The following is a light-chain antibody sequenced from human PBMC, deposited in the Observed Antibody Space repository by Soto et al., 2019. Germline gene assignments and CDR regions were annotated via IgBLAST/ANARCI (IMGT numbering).Light chain of an antibody. V-gene: IGLV2-11*01. Sequence: QSVLAQPRSLSGSPGQSVTISCTGTSNDVGGYNFVSWYQQHPGKVPKLIIYDVSIRPSGVPDRFSASKSGITASLTISGLQAEDEADYYCCSYVGSDSSFVFGSGTKVT. J-gene: IGLJ1*01. CDR2: DVS. CDR3: CSYVGSDSSFV. CDR1: SNDVGGYNF.